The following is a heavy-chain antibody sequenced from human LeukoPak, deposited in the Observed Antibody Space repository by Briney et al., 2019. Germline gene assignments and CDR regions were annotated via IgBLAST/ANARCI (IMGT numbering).Heavy chain of an antibody. CDR2: ISATGGDT. D-gene: IGHD3-3*01. CDR3: ARDSSITIFGVATGPWFDP. J-gene: IGHJ5*02. Sequence: GGSLRLSCAASGFTFNSFAMSWVRQAPGKGLEWVSTISATGGDTYYADSVKGRFTISRDNAKNSLYLQMNSLRAEDTAVYYCARDSSITIFGVATGPWFDPWGQGTLVTVSS. V-gene: IGHV3-23*01. CDR1: GFTFNSFA.